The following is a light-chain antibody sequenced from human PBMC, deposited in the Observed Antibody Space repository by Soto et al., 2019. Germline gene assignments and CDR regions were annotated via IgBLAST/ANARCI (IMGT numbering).Light chain of an antibody. J-gene: IGKJ5*01. V-gene: IGKV3-11*01. CDR3: QQRSNWIT. Sequence: EIVMTQSPATLSVSPGERATVSCRASQSIRSGLAWYQQKPGQPPRLLIYGASTRATGTPARFSGSGSGTDFTLTISSLEPEDFAVYYCQQRSNWITFGQGTRLEIK. CDR2: GAS. CDR1: QSIRSG.